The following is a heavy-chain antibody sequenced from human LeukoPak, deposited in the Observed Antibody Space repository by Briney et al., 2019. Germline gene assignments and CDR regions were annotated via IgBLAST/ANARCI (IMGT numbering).Heavy chain of an antibody. D-gene: IGHD2-2*02. CDR2: ISAYNGNT. J-gene: IGHJ6*03. Sequence: ASVKVSCKASGYTFTSYGISWVRQAPGQGLEWMGWISAYNGNTNYAQKLQGRVTMTTDTSTSTAYMELRSLRSDDTAVYYCARNYLYCSSTSCYTGINYYYYHMDVWGKGTTVTVSS. CDR3: ARNYLYCSSTSCYTGINYYYYHMDV. V-gene: IGHV1-18*01. CDR1: GYTFTSYG.